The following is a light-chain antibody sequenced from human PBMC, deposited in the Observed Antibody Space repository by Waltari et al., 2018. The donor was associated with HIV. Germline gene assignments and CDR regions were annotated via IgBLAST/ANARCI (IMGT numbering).Light chain of an antibody. V-gene: IGLV2-14*01. J-gene: IGLJ2*01. Sequence: QSALTQPASVSGSPGQSITISCSGTSTDIDIYKFVSWYRQFPCKAPQLLISDVDSRPVGIPLRFSGSKSGSAASLTISGLQTDDEADYYCSSYTRSHTLVFGGGTKLTVL. CDR2: DVD. CDR3: SSYTRSHTLV. CDR1: STDIDIYKF.